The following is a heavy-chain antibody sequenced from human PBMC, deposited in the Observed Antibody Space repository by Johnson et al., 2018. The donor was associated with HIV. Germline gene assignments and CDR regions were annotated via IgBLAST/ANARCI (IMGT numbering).Heavy chain of an antibody. D-gene: IGHD6-13*01. CDR2: ISWNSGSI. J-gene: IGHJ3*02. Sequence: VQLVESGGGVVRPGGSLRLSCAASGFTFDDYAMHWVRQAPGKGLEWVSGISWNSGSIGYADSVKGRFTISRDNAKNSLYLQMNSLRVEDTAVYYCARVRVKRVYSSSGYGGAFDIWGQGTMVTVSS. V-gene: IGHV3-9*01. CDR3: ARVRVKRVYSSSGYGGAFDI. CDR1: GFTFDDYA.